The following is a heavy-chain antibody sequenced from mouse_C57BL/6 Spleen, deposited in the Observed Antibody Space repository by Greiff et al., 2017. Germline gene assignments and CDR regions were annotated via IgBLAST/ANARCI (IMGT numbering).Heavy chain of an antibody. J-gene: IGHJ4*01. V-gene: IGHV1-15*01. CDR1: GYTFTDYE. Sequence: QVQLQQSGAELVRPGASVTLSCKASGYTFTDYEMHWVKQTPVHGLEWIGAIAPETGGTAYNQKFKGKAILTADKSSSTAYMELRSLTSEDSAVYYCTRPSPLYGNDAMDYWGQGTPVTVSS. CDR3: TRPSPLYGNDAMDY. CDR2: IAPETGGT. D-gene: IGHD2-1*01.